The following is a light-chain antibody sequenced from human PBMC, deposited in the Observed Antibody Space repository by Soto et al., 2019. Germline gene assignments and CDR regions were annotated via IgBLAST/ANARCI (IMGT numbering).Light chain of an antibody. V-gene: IGLV2-23*01. CDR2: EDS. J-gene: IGLJ3*02. CDR1: SSDVGSYNL. CDR3: CSFARGSTLV. Sequence: QSALTQPASVSGSPGQSITISCTGTSSDVGSYNLVSWYQQHPGKAPKLMIYEDSKRPSGVSSRFFGSKSGNTASLTISGLQAEAEADYCCCSFARGSTLVFGGGTKLTVL.